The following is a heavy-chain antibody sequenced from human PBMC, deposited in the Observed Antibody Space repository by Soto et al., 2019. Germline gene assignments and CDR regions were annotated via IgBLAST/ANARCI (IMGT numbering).Heavy chain of an antibody. CDR1: SGSISSSNW. J-gene: IGHJ4*02. Sequence: QVQLQESGPGLVKPSGTLSLTCAVSSGSISSSNWWRWVRQPPGKGLGWIGEIYHRESTNYTPSLKRRVTLSVDKSKKQFSLKMSSVTAADTAVYYCARAVREYSGYDVQCHYFDYWGQGTLVTVSS. V-gene: IGHV4-4*02. CDR2: IYHREST. CDR3: ARAVREYSGYDVQCHYFDY. D-gene: IGHD5-12*01.